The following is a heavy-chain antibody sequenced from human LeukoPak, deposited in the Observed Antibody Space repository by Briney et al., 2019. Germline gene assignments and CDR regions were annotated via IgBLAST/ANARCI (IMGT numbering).Heavy chain of an antibody. CDR1: GYSISSGYY. CDR2: IYHSGST. V-gene: IGHV4-38-2*02. CDR3: ARAGYYYDSSGYIDY. D-gene: IGHD3-22*01. Sequence: SETLSLTCTVSGYSISSGYYWGWIRQPPGKGLEWIGSIYHSGSTNYNPSLKSRVTISVDTSKNQFSLKLSSVTAADTAVYYCARAGYYYDSSGYIDYWGQGTLVTVSS. J-gene: IGHJ4*02.